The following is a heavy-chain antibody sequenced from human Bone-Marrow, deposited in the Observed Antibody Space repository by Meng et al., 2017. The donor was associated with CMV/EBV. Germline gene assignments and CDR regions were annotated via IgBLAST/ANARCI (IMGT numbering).Heavy chain of an antibody. J-gene: IGHJ4*02. CDR2: ISWNSGSI. CDR3: ARALSGYYYSYYFDY. CDR1: GFTFDDYA. V-gene: IGHV3-9*01. Sequence: SLKISCAASGFTFDDYAMHWVRQAPGKGLEWVSGISWNSGSIGYADSVKGRFTISRDNAKNSLYLQMNSLRAEDTALYYCARALSGYYYSYYFDYWGQGTLVTVSS. D-gene: IGHD3-22*01.